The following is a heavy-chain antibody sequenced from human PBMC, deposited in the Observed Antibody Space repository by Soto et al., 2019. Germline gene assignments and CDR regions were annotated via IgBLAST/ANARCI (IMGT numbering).Heavy chain of an antibody. D-gene: IGHD2-15*01. Sequence: EVQLVESGGGLVEPGGSLRLSCTASGFTFSAFTMNWVRQAPGKGLEWVASISTTNSYIYYADSVQGRFTISRDNAKNSLYLQMNSLRAEDTAVYYCARGYGRFDYWGQGTLVTVSS. J-gene: IGHJ4*02. CDR1: GFTFSAFT. CDR3: ARGYGRFDY. V-gene: IGHV3-21*06. CDR2: ISTTNSYI.